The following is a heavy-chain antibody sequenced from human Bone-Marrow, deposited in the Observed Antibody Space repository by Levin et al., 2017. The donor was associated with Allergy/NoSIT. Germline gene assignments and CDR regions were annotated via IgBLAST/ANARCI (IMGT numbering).Heavy chain of an antibody. CDR2: IYPGDSDT. D-gene: IGHD6-6*01. CDR3: AEHKNGDKYRDYYGMDV. Sequence: GESLKISCEASGYSFTNYWIAWMRQMPGRGLEWMGIIYPGDSDTIYSPSFQGQVIMSGDKSISTAYLQWSSLRASDTAIYYCAEHKNGDKYRDYYGMDVWGQGTTVTVSS. CDR1: GYSFTNYW. V-gene: IGHV5-51*01. J-gene: IGHJ6*02.